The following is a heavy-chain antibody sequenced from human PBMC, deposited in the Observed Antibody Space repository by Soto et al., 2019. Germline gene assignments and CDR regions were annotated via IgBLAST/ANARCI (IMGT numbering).Heavy chain of an antibody. Sequence: ASVKVSCKASGFTFTSSAMQWVRQARGQRLEWIGWIVVGSGNTNYAQKFQERVTITRDMSTSTAYMELSSLRSEDTAVYYCAAGHCSSTSCYPSWGQGTLVTVSS. CDR1: GFTFTSSA. CDR3: AAGHCSSTSCYPS. V-gene: IGHV1-58*02. CDR2: IVVGSGNT. J-gene: IGHJ5*02. D-gene: IGHD2-2*01.